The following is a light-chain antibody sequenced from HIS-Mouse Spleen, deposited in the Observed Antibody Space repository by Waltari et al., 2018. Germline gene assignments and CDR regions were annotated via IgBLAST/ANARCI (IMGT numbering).Light chain of an antibody. CDR2: EVS. Sequence: QSVLTQPPSVSGSPGQSITIPCTGTSSAFGGYNYVSWYQQHPGKAPKLMIYEVSNRPSGVSNRFSGSKSGNTASLTISGLQAEDEADYYCSSYTSSSTWVFGGGTKLTVL. CDR3: SSYTSSSTWV. J-gene: IGLJ3*02. CDR1: SSAFGGYNY. V-gene: IGLV2-14*01.